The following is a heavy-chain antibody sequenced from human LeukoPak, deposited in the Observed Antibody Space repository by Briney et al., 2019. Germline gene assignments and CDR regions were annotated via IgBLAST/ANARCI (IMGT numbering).Heavy chain of an antibody. V-gene: IGHV4-34*01. CDR3: AKIDCSSTSCYTIDY. CDR2: IYYSGST. D-gene: IGHD2-2*02. CDR1: GGSFSGYY. Sequence: SETLSLTCAVYGGSFSGYYWSWIRQPPGKGLEWIGSIYYSGSTYYSPSLKSRVTISVDTSKNQFPLKLSSVTAADTAVYYCAKIDCSSTSCYTIDYWGQGTLVTVSS. J-gene: IGHJ4*02.